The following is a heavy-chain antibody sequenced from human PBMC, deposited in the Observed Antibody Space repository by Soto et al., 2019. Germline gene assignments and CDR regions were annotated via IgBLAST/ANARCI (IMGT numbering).Heavy chain of an antibody. Sequence: SETLSLTCTVSGGSISSYYWSWIRQPPGKGLEWIGYIYYSGSTNYNPSLKSRVTISVDTSKNKFSLILSSVTAADTAVYYCGAMVRGVSCAGHWGQGTLVTVSS. J-gene: IGHJ4*02. D-gene: IGHD3-10*01. CDR2: IYYSGST. CDR3: GAMVRGVSCAGH. CDR1: GGSISSYY. V-gene: IGHV4-59*01.